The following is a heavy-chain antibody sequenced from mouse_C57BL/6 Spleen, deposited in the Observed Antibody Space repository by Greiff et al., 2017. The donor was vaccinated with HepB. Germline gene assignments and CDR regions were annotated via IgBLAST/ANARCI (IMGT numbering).Heavy chain of an antibody. CDR3: ARKGYYWYFDV. D-gene: IGHD2-2*01. V-gene: IGHV5-4*03. J-gene: IGHJ1*03. CDR1: GFTFSSYA. CDR2: ISDGGSYT. Sequence: EVKLMESGGGLVKPGGSLKLSCAASGFTFSSYAMSWVRQTPEKRLEWVATISDGGSYTYYPDNVKGRFTISRDNAKNNLYLQMSHLKSEDTAMYYCARKGYYWYFDVWGTGTTVTVSS.